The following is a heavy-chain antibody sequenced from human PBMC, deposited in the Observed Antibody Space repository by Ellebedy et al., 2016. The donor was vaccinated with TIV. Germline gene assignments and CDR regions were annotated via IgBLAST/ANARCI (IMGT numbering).Heavy chain of an antibody. CDR2: ISSSCSYI. CDR3: AREGGYSGYENFDY. CDR1: GFTFSSYS. V-gene: IGHV3-21*01. J-gene: IGHJ4*02. Sequence: GESLKISCAASGFTFSSYSMNWVRQAPGKGLEWVSSISSSCSYIYYADSVTGRFTISRDNAKNSLYLPMNSLRAEDTAVYYCAREGGYSGYENFDYWGQGTLVTVSS. D-gene: IGHD5-12*01.